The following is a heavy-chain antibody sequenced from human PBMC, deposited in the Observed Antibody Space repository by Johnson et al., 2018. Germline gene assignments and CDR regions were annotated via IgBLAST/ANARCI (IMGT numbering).Heavy chain of an antibody. CDR2: LSYDGEKK. J-gene: IGHJ6*03. CDR1: GFNFNTYS. CDR3: AGGYFYYFLDD. Sequence: QVQLLETGGGVVKPGASLRLSCAASGFNFNTYSMHWVRQAPGKGLEWVSVLSYDGEKKFFADSVKGRCTIPRDNSKNTLYLPLNSLRAEDMAVYYWAGGYFYYFLDDWGKGTTFTVSS. V-gene: IGHV3-30*04.